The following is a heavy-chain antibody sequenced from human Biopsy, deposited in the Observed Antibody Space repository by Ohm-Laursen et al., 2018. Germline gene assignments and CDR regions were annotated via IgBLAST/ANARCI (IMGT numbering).Heavy chain of an antibody. Sequence: SVKVSCKASGGTFINYAISWVRQAPGQGLEWMGGIIPMFGTANYAQMFQGRVTISADESTSTSCMELSSLTTEDTAIYYCARGPHSGSHSCFDYWGRGALVTVSS. J-gene: IGHJ4*02. CDR3: ARGPHSGSHSCFDY. CDR2: IIPMFGTA. V-gene: IGHV1-69*13. D-gene: IGHD1-26*01. CDR1: GGTFINYA.